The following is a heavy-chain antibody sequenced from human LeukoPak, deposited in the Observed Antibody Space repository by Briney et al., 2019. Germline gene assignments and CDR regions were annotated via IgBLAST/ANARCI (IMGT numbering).Heavy chain of an antibody. V-gene: IGHV3-53*01. CDR1: GFTVSSNY. CDR3: ARASNWGIGNFDY. Sequence: PGGSLRLSCAASGFTVSSNYMSWVRQDPGKGLEWVSVIYSGGSTYYADSVKGRFTISRDNSKNTLYLQMNSLRAEDTAVYYCARASNWGIGNFDYWGQGTLVTVSS. J-gene: IGHJ4*02. CDR2: IYSGGST. D-gene: IGHD7-27*01.